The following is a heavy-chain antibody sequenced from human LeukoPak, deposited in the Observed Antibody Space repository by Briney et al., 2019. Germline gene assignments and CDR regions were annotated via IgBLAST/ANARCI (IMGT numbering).Heavy chain of an antibody. V-gene: IGHV3-30*04. CDR1: GFTFSNFA. D-gene: IGHD6-13*01. J-gene: IGHJ4*02. Sequence: PGRTLRLSCAASGFTFSNFAMHWVRQAPGKGLEWVVVISYDGSNKFYADSVKVRFTISREDSKNTLYLQMNSLRVEDTAVYYCARDVSSSWVFDYWGQGTLVTVSS. CDR3: ARDVSSSWVFDY. CDR2: ISYDGSNK.